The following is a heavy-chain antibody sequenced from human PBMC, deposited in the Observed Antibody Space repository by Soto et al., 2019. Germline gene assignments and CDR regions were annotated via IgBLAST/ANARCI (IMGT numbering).Heavy chain of an antibody. D-gene: IGHD2-2*01. V-gene: IGHV1-69*08. CDR1: GGTFSSYT. J-gene: IGHJ4*02. Sequence: QVQLVQSGAEVKKPGSSVKVSCKASGGTFSSYTISWVRQAPGQGLEWMGRIIPILGIANYAQKLQGRVTITAYKYTSTAYMELSSLRSEDTAVYYCARDLNKSGGGVVPAAMGYWGQGTLVTVSS. CDR3: ARDLNKSGGGVVPAAMGY. CDR2: IIPILGIA.